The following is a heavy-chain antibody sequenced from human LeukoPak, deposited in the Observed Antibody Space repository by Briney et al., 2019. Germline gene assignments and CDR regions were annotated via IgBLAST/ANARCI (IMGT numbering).Heavy chain of an antibody. D-gene: IGHD3-22*01. CDR2: ISAYNGNT. CDR1: GYTFTSYG. Sequence: ASVKVSCKASGYTFTSYGTSWVRQAPGQGLEWMGWISAYNGNTNYAQKLQGRVTMTTDTSTSTAYMELRSLRSDDTAVYYCARGYYDSSGYSNFDYWGQGTLVTVSS. CDR3: ARGYYDSSGYSNFDY. V-gene: IGHV1-18*01. J-gene: IGHJ4*02.